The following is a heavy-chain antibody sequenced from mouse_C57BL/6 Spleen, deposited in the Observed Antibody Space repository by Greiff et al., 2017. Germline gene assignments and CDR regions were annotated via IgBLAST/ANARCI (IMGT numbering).Heavy chain of an antibody. Sequence: QVQLQQPGAELVKPGASVKMSCKASGYTFTSYWITWVKQRPGQGLEWIGDIYPGSGSTNYNQKFKSKATLTVDTSSSTAYMQLSSLTSEDSAVYYCAREMGTTAGDYGGQGTSVTVSS. CDR2: IYPGSGST. J-gene: IGHJ4*01. CDR3: AREMGTTAGDY. V-gene: IGHV1-55*01. CDR1: GYTFTSYW. D-gene: IGHD2-3*01.